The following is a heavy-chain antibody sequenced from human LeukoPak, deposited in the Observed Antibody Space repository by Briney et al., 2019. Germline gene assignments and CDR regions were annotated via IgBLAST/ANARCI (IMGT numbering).Heavy chain of an antibody. V-gene: IGHV3-7*01. D-gene: IGHD2-2*01. CDR1: GFTFSSNW. CDR2: INEDGGGK. CDR3: ATRRCSIAACRASSYRCFDF. J-gene: IGHJ6*04. Sequence: GGSLRLSCAASGFTFSSNWMTWVRQAPGKGLEWVANINEDGGGKYYVESVKGRFTISRDNARNSVHLELSNLRAEDTAVYYCATRRCSIAACRASSYRCFDFWGKGTTVIVSS.